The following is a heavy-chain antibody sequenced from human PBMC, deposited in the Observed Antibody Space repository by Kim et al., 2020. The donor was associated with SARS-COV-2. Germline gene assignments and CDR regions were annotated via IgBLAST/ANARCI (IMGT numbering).Heavy chain of an antibody. CDR1: GFTFSDYY. J-gene: IGHJ5*02. CDR3: ARVALGSSSWYWFDP. V-gene: IGHV3-11*05. D-gene: IGHD6-13*01. Sequence: GGSLRLSCAASGFTFSDYYMSWIRQAPGKGLEWVSYISSTTSYTRYADSVKGRFAICRDNAKNSLYLQMNSLRAEDTAVYYCARVALGSSSWYWFDPWGQGTLVTVSS. CDR2: ISSTTSYT.